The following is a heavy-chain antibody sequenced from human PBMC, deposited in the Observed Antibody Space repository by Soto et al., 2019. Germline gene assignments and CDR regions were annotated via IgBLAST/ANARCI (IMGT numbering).Heavy chain of an antibody. CDR3: ARDPYTHCTSTSCYTAYYYFYGLDV. CDR2: IWYDGSNK. CDR1: GFTFSNYG. V-gene: IGHV3-33*01. D-gene: IGHD2-2*02. J-gene: IGHJ6*02. Sequence: HPGGSLRLSCAASGFTFSNYGMHWVRQAPGKGLDWVAVIWYDGSNKYYADSVKGRFTISRDNSRNTLYLHMNSLRVEDSALYYCARDPYTHCTSTSCYTAYYYFYGLDVRGQRTTVTLSS.